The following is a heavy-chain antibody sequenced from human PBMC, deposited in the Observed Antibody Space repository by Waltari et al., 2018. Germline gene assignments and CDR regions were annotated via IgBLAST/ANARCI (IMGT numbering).Heavy chain of an antibody. CDR1: GGSISRSNYY. D-gene: IGHD3-10*01. V-gene: IGHV4-39*01. J-gene: IGHJ4*02. Sequence: QLQLQESGPGLVKPSETLSLTCTVSGGSISRSNYYWGRTRQPPGKGLDWIASIYHSGSTYYNPSLKSRVTISVDTSKNQFSLKLTSVTAADTAVYYCARIYGSGSPIPSVDYWGQGTLVTVSS. CDR3: ARIYGSGSPIPSVDY. CDR2: IYHSGST.